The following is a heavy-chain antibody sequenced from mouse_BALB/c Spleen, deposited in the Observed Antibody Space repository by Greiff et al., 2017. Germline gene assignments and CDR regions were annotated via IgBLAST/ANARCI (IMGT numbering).Heavy chain of an antibody. CDR2: IDPENGDT. J-gene: IGHJ4*01. V-gene: IGHV14-4*02. Sequence: VHVKQSGAELVRSGASVKLSCTASGFNIKDYYMHWVKQRPEQGLEWIGWIDPENGDTEYAPKFQGKATMTADTSSNTAYLQLSSLTSEDTAVYYCNAGRNAMDYWGQGTSVTVSS. CDR3: NAGRNAMDY. CDR1: GFNIKDYY.